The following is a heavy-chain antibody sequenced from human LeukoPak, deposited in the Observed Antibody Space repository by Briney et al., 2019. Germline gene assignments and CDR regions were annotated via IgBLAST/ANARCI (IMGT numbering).Heavy chain of an antibody. CDR3: AKDRISYTTSPGQLSH. CDR2: IRGSGEST. V-gene: IGHV3-23*01. J-gene: IGHJ4*02. D-gene: IGHD1-26*01. CDR1: GFTFSSYS. Sequence: GGSLRLSCAASGFTFSSYSMSWVRQAPGKGLEWVSTIRGSGESTHYADSVQGRFTISRDNSLYTVYLQMDSLRGDDTAVYYCAKDRISYTTSPGQLSHWGQGTLVIVRS.